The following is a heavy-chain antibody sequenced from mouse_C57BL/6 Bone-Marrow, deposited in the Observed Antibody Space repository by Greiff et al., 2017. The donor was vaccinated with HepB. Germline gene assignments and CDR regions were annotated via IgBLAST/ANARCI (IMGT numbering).Heavy chain of an antibody. D-gene: IGHD2-4*01. J-gene: IGHJ3*01. CDR2: IWSGGST. CDR3: ARNEDYDPAWFAY. CDR1: GFSLTSYG. Sequence: VQLKESGPGLVQPSQSLSITCTVSGFSLTSYGVHWVRQSPGKGLEWLGVIWSGGSTDYNAAFISRLSISKDNSKSQVFFKMNSLQADDTAIYYCARNEDYDPAWFAYWGQGTLVTVSA. V-gene: IGHV2-2*01.